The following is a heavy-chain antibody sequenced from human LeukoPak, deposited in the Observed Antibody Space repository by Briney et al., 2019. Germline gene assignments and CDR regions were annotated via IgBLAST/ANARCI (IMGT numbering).Heavy chain of an antibody. D-gene: IGHD2-8*01. CDR1: GFTFSSYA. CDR2: ISGSGGST. Sequence: GGSLRLSCAASGFTFSSYAMSWVRQAPXXXLEWVSAISGSGGSTYYADSVKGRFTISRDNSKNTLYLQMNSLRAEDTAVYYCASMRLASDYWGQGTLVTVSS. V-gene: IGHV3-23*01. J-gene: IGHJ4*02. CDR3: ASMRLASDY.